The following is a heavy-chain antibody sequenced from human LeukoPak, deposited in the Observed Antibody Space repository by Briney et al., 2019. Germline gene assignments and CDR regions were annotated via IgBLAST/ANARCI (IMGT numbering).Heavy chain of an antibody. Sequence: ASVKVSCKVSGYTLTELSMHWVRQAPGKGLEWMGGLDPEDGETINAQKFQGRVTMTEDTSTDTAYMELSSLRSVDTAVYYCATDLGTLYGDNFRYFDYWGQGTLVTVSS. J-gene: IGHJ4*02. CDR1: GYTLTELS. V-gene: IGHV1-24*01. CDR3: ATDLGTLYGDNFRYFDY. CDR2: LDPEDGET. D-gene: IGHD4-17*01.